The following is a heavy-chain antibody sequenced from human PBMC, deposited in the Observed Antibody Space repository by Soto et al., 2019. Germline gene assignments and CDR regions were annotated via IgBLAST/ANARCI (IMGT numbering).Heavy chain of an antibody. V-gene: IGHV1-18*01. J-gene: IGHJ4*02. CDR3: ARDPPLTGYFEHPDRPVTPDY. CDR1: GYTFTSYG. CDR2: ISAYNGNT. D-gene: IGHD3-9*01. Sequence: GASVKVSCKASGYTFTSYGISWVRQAPGQGLEWMGWISAYNGNTNYAQKLQGRVTMTTDTSTSTAYMELRSLRSDDTAVYYFARDPPLTGYFEHPDRPVTPDYWGQGTLVTVSS.